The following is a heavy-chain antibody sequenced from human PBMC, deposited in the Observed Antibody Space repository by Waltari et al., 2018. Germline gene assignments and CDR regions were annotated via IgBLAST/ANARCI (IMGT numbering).Heavy chain of an antibody. D-gene: IGHD6-19*01. J-gene: IGHJ3*02. CDR3: ARDRGMGSSGWPDAFDI. V-gene: IGHV4-39*07. CDR2: IYYSGST. CDR1: GGSISSSSYY. Sequence: QLQLQESGPGLVKPSETLSLTCTVSGGSISSSSYYWGWIRQPPGKGLEWIGSIYYSGSTYYNPSLKSRVTISVDTSKNQFSLKLSSVTAADTAVYYCARDRGMGSSGWPDAFDIWGQGTMVTVSS.